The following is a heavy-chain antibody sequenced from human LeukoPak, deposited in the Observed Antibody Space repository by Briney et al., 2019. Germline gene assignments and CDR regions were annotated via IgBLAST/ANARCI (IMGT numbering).Heavy chain of an antibody. CDR3: AKDPYSYGSYFDY. D-gene: IGHD5-18*01. CDR2: IKQDGSEK. CDR1: GFTFSSYW. V-gene: IGHV3-7*01. Sequence: PGGSLRLSCAASGFTFSSYWMSWVRQAPGKGLEWVANIKQDGSEKYYVDSVKGRFTISRDNAKNSLYLQMNSLRAEDTAMYYCAKDPYSYGSYFDYWGQGTLVTVSS. J-gene: IGHJ4*02.